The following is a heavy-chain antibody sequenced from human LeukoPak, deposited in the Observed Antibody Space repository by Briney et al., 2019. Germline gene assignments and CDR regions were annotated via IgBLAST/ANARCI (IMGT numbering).Heavy chain of an antibody. CDR1: GFTFTNAW. J-gene: IGHJ4*02. Sequence: PGGSLRLSCAASGFTFTNAWMSWVRQAPGKGLEWVSAISGSGGSTYYADSVKGRFTISRDNSKNTLYLQMNSLRAEDTAVYYCAKGGRLSDYWGQGTLVTVSS. D-gene: IGHD4/OR15-4a*01. V-gene: IGHV3-23*01. CDR3: AKGGRLSDY. CDR2: ISGSGGST.